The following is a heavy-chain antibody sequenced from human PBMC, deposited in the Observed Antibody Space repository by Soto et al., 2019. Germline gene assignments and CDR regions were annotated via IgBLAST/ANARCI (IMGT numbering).Heavy chain of an antibody. J-gene: IGHJ4*02. V-gene: IGHV4-30-2*01. CDR3: AGGIAARPLGY. CDR1: GGSISSGGYS. Sequence: SETLSLTCAVSGGSISSGGYSWSWIRQPPGKGLEWIGYIYNSGSTYYNPYLKSRVTISVDRSKNQFSLKLNSVTAADTAVYYCAGGIAARPLGYWGQGTLVTVS. D-gene: IGHD6-6*01. CDR2: IYNSGST.